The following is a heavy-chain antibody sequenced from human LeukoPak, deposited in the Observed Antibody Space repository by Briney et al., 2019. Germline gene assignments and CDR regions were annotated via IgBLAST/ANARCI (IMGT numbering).Heavy chain of an antibody. J-gene: IGHJ4*02. Sequence: PGGSLRLSCAASGFTFSGXWMHWVRQAPGXXXXWVSIINNGDTTYYXDSVKGXXTISTDNSKNTLYLQVNSLRVEDTAVYYCTRSTAWSRWDYWGQGTLVTVSS. CDR3: TRSTAWSRWDY. V-gene: IGHV3-66*01. CDR2: INNGDTT. D-gene: IGHD1-1*01. CDR1: GFTFSGXW.